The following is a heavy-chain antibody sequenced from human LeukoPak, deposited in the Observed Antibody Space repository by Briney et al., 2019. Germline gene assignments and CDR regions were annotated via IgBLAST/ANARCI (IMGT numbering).Heavy chain of an antibody. J-gene: IGHJ6*03. Sequence: GGSLRLSCAGSGFPFSTYSMNWVRQAPGKGLEWVAVIWYDGSNKYYADSVKGRFTISRDNSKNTLYLQMNSLRAEDTAVYYCAKGPAEYYYYYYMDVWGKGTTVTVSS. CDR2: IWYDGSNK. CDR1: GFPFSTYS. V-gene: IGHV3-33*06. D-gene: IGHD2-2*01. CDR3: AKGPAEYYYYYYMDV.